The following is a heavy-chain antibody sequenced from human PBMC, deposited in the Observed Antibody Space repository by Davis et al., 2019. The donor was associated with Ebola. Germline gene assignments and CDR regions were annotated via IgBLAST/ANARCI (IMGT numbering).Heavy chain of an antibody. CDR3: VKDKYFDWHNWFDP. CDR1: GFTFSSYA. J-gene: IGHJ5*02. V-gene: IGHV3-23*01. D-gene: IGHD3-9*01. CDR2: ISGSGGST. Sequence: PGGSLRLSCAASGFTFSSYAMSWVRQAPGKGLEWVSAISGSGGSTYYADSVKGRFTISRDNSKNTLYLQMNSLRAEDTAVYYCVKDKYFDWHNWFDPWGQGTLVTVSS.